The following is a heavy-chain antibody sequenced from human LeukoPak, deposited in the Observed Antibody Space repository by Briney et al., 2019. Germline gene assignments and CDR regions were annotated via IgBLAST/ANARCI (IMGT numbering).Heavy chain of an antibody. J-gene: IGHJ6*03. Sequence: PSETLSLTCTVCGGSISSYYWSWIRQPPGKGLEWIGYIYYSGSTNYNPSLKSRVTISVDTSKNQFSLKLSSVTAADTAVYYCARGVVPAAMGYYYYMDVWGKGTTVTVSS. CDR3: ARGVVPAAMGYYYYMDV. CDR1: GGSISSYY. CDR2: IYYSGST. V-gene: IGHV4-59*01. D-gene: IGHD2-2*01.